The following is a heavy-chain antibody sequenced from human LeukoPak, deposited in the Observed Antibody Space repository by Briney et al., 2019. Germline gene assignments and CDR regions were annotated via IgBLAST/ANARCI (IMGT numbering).Heavy chain of an antibody. CDR1: GFSISSDA. V-gene: IGHV3-23*01. D-gene: IGHD5-18*01. Sequence: PGGSPRLSCAASGFSISSDAMTWVRQAPGKGLEWVSASSGSKTHYADSVRGRFTISRDDSRNTLYLQMYSLRAADTAVYYCAKRRSRNTGPFESWGQGVLVTVSP. J-gene: IGHJ4*02. CDR3: AKRRSRNTGPFES. CDR2: SSGSKT.